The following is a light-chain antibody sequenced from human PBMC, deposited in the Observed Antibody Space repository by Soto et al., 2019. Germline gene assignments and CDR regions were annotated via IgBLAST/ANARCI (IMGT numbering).Light chain of an antibody. V-gene: IGLV1-40*01. Sequence: QSVLTQTPSVSGAPGQRVTISCTGSSSNIGAGYDVHWYQQLPGTAPKLLIYGNSNRPSGVPDRFSGSKSGTSASLAISGLQADDEADYYCQSYDSSLSEGVFGGGTKLTVL. CDR1: SSNIGAGYD. CDR2: GNS. CDR3: QSYDSSLSEGV. J-gene: IGLJ2*01.